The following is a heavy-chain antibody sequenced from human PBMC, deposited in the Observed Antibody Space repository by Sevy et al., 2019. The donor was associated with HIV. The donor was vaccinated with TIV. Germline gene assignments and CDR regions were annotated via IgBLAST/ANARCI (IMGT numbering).Heavy chain of an antibody. J-gene: IGHJ4*02. CDR3: AVGTGTSDFDH. Sequence: GSSLRLSCAASGFTFSEAWMSWVRQAPGKGLEWVGRIKSKTDAATRDFAAPVRGRFSISRDDSANTVYLVMNNLKPEDTGVYYCAVGTGTSDFDHWGQGTLVTVSS. CDR1: GFTFSEAW. D-gene: IGHD1-7*01. V-gene: IGHV3-15*01. CDR2: IKSKTDAATR.